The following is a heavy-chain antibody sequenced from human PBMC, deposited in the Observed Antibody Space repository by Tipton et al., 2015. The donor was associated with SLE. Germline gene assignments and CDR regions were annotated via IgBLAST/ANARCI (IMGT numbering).Heavy chain of an antibody. D-gene: IGHD4-17*01. CDR1: GFTFSNYW. CDR3: ARVVPTVTGADY. V-gene: IGHV3-7*01. J-gene: IGHJ4*02. Sequence: SLRLSCAASGFTFSNYWMSWVRQAPGKGLEWVANVKQDGSTKYYVDSVRCRFTISRDNAENSVFLQMNSLRAEDTAVYYCARVVPTVTGADYWGQGTLVTVSS. CDR2: VKQDGSTK.